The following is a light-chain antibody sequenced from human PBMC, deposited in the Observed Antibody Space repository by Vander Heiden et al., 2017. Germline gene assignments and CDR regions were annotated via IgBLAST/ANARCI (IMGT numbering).Light chain of an antibody. Sequence: QSAPTQPASVAGSPGQSITLSCTGTSSDVGGYSHGSWYQPHPGNAPTLMIYEVSNRPSGVSPRFTGSQSGNTASLTISGLQPEDEADYYCSSYTSSTTYVFGTGTKVTVL. CDR1: SSDVGGYSH. J-gene: IGLJ1*01. CDR2: EVS. V-gene: IGLV2-14*01. CDR3: SSYTSSTTYV.